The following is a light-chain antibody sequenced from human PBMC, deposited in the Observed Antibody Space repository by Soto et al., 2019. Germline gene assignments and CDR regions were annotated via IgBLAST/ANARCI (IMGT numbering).Light chain of an antibody. CDR2: GNS. Sequence: QPVLTQPPSVSGAPGQRVTISFTGSSSNIGAGYDVHWYQQLPGTAPKLLIYGNSNRPSGVPDRFSGSKSGTSASLAITGLQAEDEADYYCQSYDSSLSGWVFGGGNKLTVL. J-gene: IGLJ3*02. CDR1: SSNIGAGYD. CDR3: QSYDSSLSGWV. V-gene: IGLV1-40*01.